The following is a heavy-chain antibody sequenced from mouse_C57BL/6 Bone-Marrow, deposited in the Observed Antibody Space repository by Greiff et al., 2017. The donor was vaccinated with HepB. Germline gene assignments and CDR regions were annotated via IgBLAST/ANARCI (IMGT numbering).Heavy chain of an antibody. CDR1: GYTFTSYW. CDR3: ARLYAMDY. CDR2: IDPSDSYT. V-gene: IGHV1-50*01. Sequence: QVQLQQPGAELVKPGASVKLSCKASGYTFTSYWMQWVKQRPGQGREWVGEIDPSDSYTNYNQKFKGKATLTVDTSSSTAYMQLSSLTSEDSAVYYCARLYAMDYWGQGTSVTVSS. J-gene: IGHJ4*01.